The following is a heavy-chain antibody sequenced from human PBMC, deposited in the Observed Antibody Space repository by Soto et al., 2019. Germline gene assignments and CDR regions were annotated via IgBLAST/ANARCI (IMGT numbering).Heavy chain of an antibody. J-gene: IGHJ2*01. V-gene: IGHV3-53*04. CDR3: AREAGWDDYGDYDQSGWYFDL. D-gene: IGHD4-17*01. CDR1: AFNVSSNY. Sequence: EVQLVESGGGLVQPGGSLRLSCAASAFNVSSNYMSWVRQAPSKGLEWVSVIYSGGSTYYADSVKGRFTISRHNSKNTLYLQMNSLRAEDTAVYYCAREAGWDDYGDYDQSGWYFDLWGRGTLVTVSS. CDR2: IYSGGST.